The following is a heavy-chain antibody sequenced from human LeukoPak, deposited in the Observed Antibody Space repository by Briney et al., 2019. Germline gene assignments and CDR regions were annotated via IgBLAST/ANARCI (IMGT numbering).Heavy chain of an antibody. CDR2: IHHSGST. V-gene: IGHV4-59*08. CDR1: GGSISSDS. CDR3: ARRGSSWSYFDF. J-gene: IGHJ4*02. D-gene: IGHD6-13*01. Sequence: SETLSLTCTVSGGSISSDSWSWIRQPPGRGLEWIAYIHHSGSTNYNPSLKSRVTISVGTSKSQFSLKLSSVTAADTAVYYCARRGSSWSYFDFWGQGTLVTVSS.